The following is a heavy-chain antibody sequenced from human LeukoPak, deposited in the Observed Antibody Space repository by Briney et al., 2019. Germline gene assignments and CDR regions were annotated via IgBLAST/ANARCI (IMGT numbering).Heavy chain of an antibody. CDR3: ARAGGWFGDYAFDI. J-gene: IGHJ3*02. CDR2: ISSSSSYI. CDR1: GFTFSSYS. Sequence: GGSLRLSCAASGFTFSSYSMNWVRQAPGKGLEWVSSISSSSSYIYYADSVKGRFTIFRDNAKNSLYLQMNSLRAEDTAVYYCARAGGWFGDYAFDIWGQGTMVTVSS. V-gene: IGHV3-21*01. D-gene: IGHD3-10*01.